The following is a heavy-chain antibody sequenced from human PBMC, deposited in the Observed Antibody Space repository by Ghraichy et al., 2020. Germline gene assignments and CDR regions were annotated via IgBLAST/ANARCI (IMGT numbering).Heavy chain of an antibody. CDR3: ARVVGCGGECYAISYYGMEG. J-gene: IGHJ6*04. V-gene: IGHV1-18*01. Sequence: ASVKVSCKASGYTFSDHGISWVRQAPGQGLEWMGWISVYNGNTNYAQKFQGRLTMTTDTSTSTAYMELRSLTSDDTAVYSCARVVGCGGECYAISYYGMEGWGEGTTVTVAS. CDR1: GYTFSDHG. D-gene: IGHD2-21*01. CDR2: ISVYNGNT.